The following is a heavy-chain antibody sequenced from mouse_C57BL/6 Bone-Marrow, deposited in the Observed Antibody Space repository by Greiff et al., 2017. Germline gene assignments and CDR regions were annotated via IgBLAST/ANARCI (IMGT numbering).Heavy chain of an antibody. D-gene: IGHD2-5*01. Sequence: KESGAELVKPGASVKMSCKASGYTFTSYWITWVKQRPGQGLEWIGDIYPGSGSTNYNEKFKSKATLTVDPSSSTAYMQLSSLTSKDSAVYYCARPYYSNYWYFDVWGTGTTVTVSS. CDR2: IYPGSGST. J-gene: IGHJ1*03. CDR1: GYTFTSYW. V-gene: IGHV1-55*01. CDR3: ARPYYSNYWYFDV.